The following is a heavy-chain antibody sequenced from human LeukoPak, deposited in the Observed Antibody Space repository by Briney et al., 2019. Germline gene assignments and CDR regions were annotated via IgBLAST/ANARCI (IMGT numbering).Heavy chain of an antibody. CDR1: GGTFSSYA. CDR2: ISAYNGNT. V-gene: IGHV1-18*01. J-gene: IGHJ4*02. CDR3: ARSNPRWLVEVPRGSFDY. Sequence: ASVKVSCKASGGTFSSYAISWVRQAPGQGLEWMGWISAYNGNTNYAQKLQGRVTMTTDTSTSTAYMELRSLRSDDTAVYYCARSNPRWLVEVPRGSFDYWGQGTLVTVSS. D-gene: IGHD6-19*01.